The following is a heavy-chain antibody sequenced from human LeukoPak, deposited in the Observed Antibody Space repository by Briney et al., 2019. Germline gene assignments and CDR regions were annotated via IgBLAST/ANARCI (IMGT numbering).Heavy chain of an antibody. V-gene: IGHV3-23*01. Sequence: GGSLRLSCAASGFTFSGYAMSWVRQAPGKGLEWVSAISGSGGSTYYADSVKGRFTISRDNSKNTLYLQMNSLRAEDTAVYYCAKRLGYCTNGVCQEFDYWGRGTLVTVSS. CDR3: AKRLGYCTNGVCQEFDY. CDR2: ISGSGGST. J-gene: IGHJ4*02. CDR1: GFTFSGYA. D-gene: IGHD2-8*01.